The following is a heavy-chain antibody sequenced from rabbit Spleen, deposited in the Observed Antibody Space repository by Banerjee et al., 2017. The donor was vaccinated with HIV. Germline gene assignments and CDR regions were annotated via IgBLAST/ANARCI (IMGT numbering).Heavy chain of an antibody. CDR1: GFSLSASDF. Sequence: TASGFSLSASDFIYWVRQAPGKGLEWIACVYTGSSGNTYYASWAKGRFAISKTSSTTVTLQMTDLTAADTATYFCARNNVGAPGYGHAIALWGPGTLVTVS. V-gene: IGHV1S40*01. J-gene: IGHJ4*01. D-gene: IGHD6-1*01. CDR3: ARNNVGAPGYGHAIAL. CDR2: VYTGSSGNT.